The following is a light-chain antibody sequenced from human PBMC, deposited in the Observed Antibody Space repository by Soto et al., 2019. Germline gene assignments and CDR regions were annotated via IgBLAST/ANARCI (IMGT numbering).Light chain of an antibody. CDR1: TSNIGNNY. V-gene: IGLV1-51*02. J-gene: IGLJ3*02. Sequence: QSVLTQPPSVSAAPGQKVTISCSGRTSNIGNNYVAWYQQLPGTAPKLLIYENDKRPSGIPDRFSGSKSGTSATLDITGLQTGDEADYYCGTWDSSLSAGVFGGGTKGTVL. CDR3: GTWDSSLSAGV. CDR2: END.